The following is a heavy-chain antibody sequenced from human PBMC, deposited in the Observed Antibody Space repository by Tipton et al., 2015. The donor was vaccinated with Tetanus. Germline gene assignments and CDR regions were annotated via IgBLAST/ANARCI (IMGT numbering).Heavy chain of an antibody. V-gene: IGHV3-23*01. Sequence: GSLRLSCVASGFTFSRHSMSWVRQAPGKGPEWVSTIRSDHTPSYVDSVKGRFTISRDNSKNTLYLQMNDLRADDTAIYSCAKTYDTNWYGLFDPWGQGTLVTVSS. CDR2: IRSDHTP. CDR3: AKTYDTNWYGLFDP. D-gene: IGHD1-1*01. J-gene: IGHJ5*02. CDR1: GFTFSRHS.